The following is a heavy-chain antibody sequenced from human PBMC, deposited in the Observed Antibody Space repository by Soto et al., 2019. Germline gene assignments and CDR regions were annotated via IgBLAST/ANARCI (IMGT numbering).Heavy chain of an antibody. CDR3: TTESYSSSWYFDY. J-gene: IGHJ4*02. V-gene: IGHV3-15*01. D-gene: IGHD6-13*01. CDR2: IKSKTDGGTT. Sequence: GESLKISCAASGFTFSNAWMSWVRQAPGKGLEWVGRIKSKTDGGTTDYAAPVKGRFTISRDDSKNTLYLQMNSLKTEDTAVYYCTTESYSSSWYFDYWGQGTLVTVSS. CDR1: GFTFSNAW.